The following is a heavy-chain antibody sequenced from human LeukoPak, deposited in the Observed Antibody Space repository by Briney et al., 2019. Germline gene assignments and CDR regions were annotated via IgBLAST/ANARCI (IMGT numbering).Heavy chain of an antibody. CDR2: INHRGST. CDR3: ARGDYYGSGSPGGFDP. Sequence: SETLSLTCAVYGGSFSGYYWSWIRQPPGKGREWIGEINHRGSTNYNPSLKSRVTISGDTSKNQFSLKLSSVTAADTAVYYCARGDYYGSGSPGGFDPWGQGTLVTVSS. V-gene: IGHV4-34*01. J-gene: IGHJ5*02. CDR1: GGSFSGYY. D-gene: IGHD3-10*01.